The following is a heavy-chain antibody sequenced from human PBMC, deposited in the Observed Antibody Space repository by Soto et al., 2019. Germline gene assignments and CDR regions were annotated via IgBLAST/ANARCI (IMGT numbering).Heavy chain of an antibody. J-gene: IGHJ4*02. D-gene: IGHD2-8*01. Sequence: SETLSLTCTVSGGSISSGGYYWSWIRQHPGKGLEWIGYIYYSGSTYYNPSLKSRVTISVDTSKNQFSLKLSSVTAADTAVYYCAREKPFKVYAISWGQGILVTVYS. CDR3: AREKPFKVYAIS. CDR2: IYYSGST. V-gene: IGHV4-31*03. CDR1: GGSISSGGYY.